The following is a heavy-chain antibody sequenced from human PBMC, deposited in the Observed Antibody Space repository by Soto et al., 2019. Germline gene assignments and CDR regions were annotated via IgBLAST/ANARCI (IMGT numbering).Heavy chain of an antibody. J-gene: IGHJ4*02. CDR3: ALTPNYYDSSGYYEFDY. D-gene: IGHD3-22*01. CDR1: GGTFNSYA. Sequence: QVQLVQSGAEVKKPGSSVKVSCKASGGTFNSYAISWVRQAPGQGLEWMGGIIPIFGTANYAQKFQGRVTITADESTSTAYMELSSLRSEDTAVYYCALTPNYYDSSGYYEFDYWGQGTLVTVSS. V-gene: IGHV1-69*01. CDR2: IIPIFGTA.